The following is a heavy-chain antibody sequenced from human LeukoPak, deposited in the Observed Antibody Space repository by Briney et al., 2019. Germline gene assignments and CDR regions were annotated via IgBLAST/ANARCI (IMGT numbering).Heavy chain of an antibody. CDR2: ISNSGNTI. CDR1: GFTFSDYY. CDR3: SAGEGYYDSSDYYSAWAFNV. Sequence: GGSLRLSCAASGFTFSDYYMSWIRQAPGKGLKWVSYISNSGNTIYYADSVKGRFTISRDNAKNSLYLQMNSLRAEDTAVYYCSAGEGYYDSSDYYSAWAFNVWGQGTMVTVSS. V-gene: IGHV3-11*04. D-gene: IGHD3-22*01. J-gene: IGHJ3*01.